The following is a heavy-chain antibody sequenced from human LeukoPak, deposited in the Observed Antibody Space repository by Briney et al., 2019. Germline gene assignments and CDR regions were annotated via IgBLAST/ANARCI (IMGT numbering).Heavy chain of an antibody. CDR3: ADQGPRDRYNFFSAGTGIDY. D-gene: IGHD5-24*01. Sequence: GGSLRLSCAASGFTFSSYAMSWVRQAPGKGLEWVSAISGSGGSTYYADSVKGRFTISRDNSKNTLYLQMNSLRAEDTAVYYCADQGPRDRYNFFSAGTGIDYWGQGTLVTVSS. V-gene: IGHV3-23*01. CDR1: GFTFSSYA. CDR2: ISGSGGST. J-gene: IGHJ4*02.